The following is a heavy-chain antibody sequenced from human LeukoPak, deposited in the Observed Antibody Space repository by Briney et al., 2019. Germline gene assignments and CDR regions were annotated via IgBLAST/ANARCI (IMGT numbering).Heavy chain of an antibody. Sequence: GESLKISCNISGYSFTRYWIAWVRKMPGKGLEWMGIIYPGDSDARYSPSFQGQVTISVDKSISAAYLQWSSLKASDTAMYYCARCGSGSPPYGMDVWGQGTTVTVSS. D-gene: IGHD3-10*01. J-gene: IGHJ6*02. CDR2: IYPGDSDA. CDR3: ARCGSGSPPYGMDV. CDR1: GYSFTRYW. V-gene: IGHV5-51*01.